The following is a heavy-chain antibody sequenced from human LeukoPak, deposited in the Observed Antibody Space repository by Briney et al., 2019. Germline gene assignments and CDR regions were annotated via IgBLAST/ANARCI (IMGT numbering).Heavy chain of an antibody. J-gene: IGHJ3*02. V-gene: IGHV4-4*08. CDR1: RGFKIGKE. D-gene: IGHD5-24*01. Sequence: SEIQSLTIIFHRGFKIGKESRWVRQPPGKGLECIGYIYSSETTEYKPSLKSRVNISADTSKNRRSGYGSLMASGYTAKCYCARRNYFDNWGQGTMVTVSS. CDR2: IYSSETT. CDR3: ARRNYFDN.